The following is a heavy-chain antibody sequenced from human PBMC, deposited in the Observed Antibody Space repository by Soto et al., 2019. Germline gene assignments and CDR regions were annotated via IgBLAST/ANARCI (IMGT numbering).Heavy chain of an antibody. CDR3: ARRVTMASVTAGNDNWFDP. CDR1: GDSITTYV. CDR2: VYYSGTP. D-gene: IGHD2-21*02. V-gene: IGHV4-59*08. Sequence: PSETLSLTCTVSGDSITTYVWNWIRQSPGKGLEWIGYVYYSGTPHYNPSLKSRVTMSLDTSKNQFSLMLSSVTAADTAVYYCARRVTMASVTAGNDNWFDPWGQGNPVTVSS. J-gene: IGHJ5*02.